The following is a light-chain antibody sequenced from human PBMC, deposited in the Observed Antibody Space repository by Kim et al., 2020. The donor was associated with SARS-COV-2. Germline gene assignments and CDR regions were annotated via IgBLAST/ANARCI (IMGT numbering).Light chain of an antibody. J-gene: IGLJ2*01. CDR3: QVWDSSSDHPWV. CDR1: NMESER. CDR2: YDS. Sequence: PGKTARITWRGNNMESERVHWYQQKPGQAPVLVIYYDSDRPSGIPERFSGSNSGNTATLTISRVEAGDEADYYCQVWDSSSDHPWVFGGGTQLTVL. V-gene: IGLV3-21*04.